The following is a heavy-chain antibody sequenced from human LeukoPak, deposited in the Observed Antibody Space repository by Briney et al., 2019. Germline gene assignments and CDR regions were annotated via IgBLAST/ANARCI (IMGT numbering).Heavy chain of an antibody. D-gene: IGHD2-15*01. CDR1: GGTFSSYA. V-gene: IGHV1-69*13. J-gene: IGHJ6*02. CDR3: ARDTDIVVVVAATPGNYYYYYGMDV. Sequence: GASVKVSCKASGGTFSSYAISWVRQAPGQGLEWMGGIIPIFGTANYAQKFQGRVTITADESTSTAYMELGSLRSEDTAVYYCARDTDIVVVVAATPGNYYYYYGMDVWGQGTTVTVSS. CDR2: IIPIFGTA.